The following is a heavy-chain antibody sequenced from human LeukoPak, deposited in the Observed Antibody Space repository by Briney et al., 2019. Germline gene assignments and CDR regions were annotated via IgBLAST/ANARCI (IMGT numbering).Heavy chain of an antibody. CDR1: GGSISSSSYY. D-gene: IGHD6-19*01. J-gene: IGHJ5*02. V-gene: IGHV4-39*07. CDR3: AREGSGSSWFDP. Sequence: NASETLSLTCTVSGGSISSSSYYWGWIRQPPGKGLEWIGSIYYSGSTYYNPSLKSRVTISVDTSKNQFSLKLSSVTAADTAVYYCAREGSGSSWFDPWGQGTLVTVSS. CDR2: IYYSGST.